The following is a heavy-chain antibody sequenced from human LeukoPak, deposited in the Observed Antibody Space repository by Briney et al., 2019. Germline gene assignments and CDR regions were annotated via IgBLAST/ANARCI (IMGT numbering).Heavy chain of an antibody. CDR2: IHYSRWT. V-gene: IGHV4-39*07. D-gene: IGHD3-3*01. CDR1: GASISRSSYF. J-gene: IGHJ4*02. CDR3: AREPGGVKVSGVVIVGYFDY. Sequence: PSQCLSLTRTVSGASISRSSYFWGWLRQPPWKGLEWIVSIHYSRWTYLNQSLKGRVTYSLDTSKNQFSLKVTSVTAADTAVYYCAREPGGVKVSGVVIVGYFDYWGRGTLVTVSS.